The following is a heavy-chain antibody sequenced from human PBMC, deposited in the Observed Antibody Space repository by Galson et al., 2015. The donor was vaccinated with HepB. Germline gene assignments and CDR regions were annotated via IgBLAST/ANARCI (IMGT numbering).Heavy chain of an antibody. J-gene: IGHJ4*02. D-gene: IGHD3-22*01. V-gene: IGHV1-46*04. CDR1: GYTFTSYY. Sequence: SVKVSCKASGYTFTSYYMHWVRQAPGQGLEWMGIIIPSGGSTSYAQKLQGRVTMTRDTSTSTVYMELSSLRSEDTAVYYCARSIITTSRGATPLGYWGQGTLVTVSS. CDR3: ARSIITTSRGATPLGY. CDR2: IIPSGGST.